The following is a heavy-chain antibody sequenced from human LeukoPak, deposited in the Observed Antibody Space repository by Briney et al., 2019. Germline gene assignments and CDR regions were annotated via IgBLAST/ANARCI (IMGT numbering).Heavy chain of an antibody. Sequence: GRSLRLSRAASGFTFSSYGMHWVRQAPGKGLEWVAIIWYDGNHKYYVDSVKGRFTISRDNSKNTLYLQMDSLRAEDTAVYYCAKTPKRYCTSASCQGYFDYWGQGTLVTVSS. D-gene: IGHD2-2*01. CDR3: AKTPKRYCTSASCQGYFDY. V-gene: IGHV3-33*06. J-gene: IGHJ4*02. CDR1: GFTFSSYG. CDR2: IWYDGNHK.